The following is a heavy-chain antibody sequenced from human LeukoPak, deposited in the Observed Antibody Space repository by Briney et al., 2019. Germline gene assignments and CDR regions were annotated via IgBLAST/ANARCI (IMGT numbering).Heavy chain of an antibody. CDR3: ARGGSCGGDCYTFDY. CDR1: GYTFTSYG. Sequence: ASVKVSCKASGYTFTSYGISWVRQAPGQGLEWMGWISAYNGNTNYAQELQGRVTMTTDTSTSTAYMELRSLRSEDTAVYYCARGGSCGGDCYTFDYWGQGTLVTVSS. CDR2: ISAYNGNT. D-gene: IGHD2-21*02. J-gene: IGHJ4*02. V-gene: IGHV1-18*01.